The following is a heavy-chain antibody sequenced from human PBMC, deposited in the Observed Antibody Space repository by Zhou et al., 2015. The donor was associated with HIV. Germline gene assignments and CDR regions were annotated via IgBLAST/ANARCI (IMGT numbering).Heavy chain of an antibody. CDR1: GGTFSSYA. J-gene: IGHJ4*02. Sequence: QVQLVQSGAEVKKPGSSVKVSCKASGGTFSSYAISWVRQAPGQGLEWMGGIIPIFGTANYAQKFQGRVTITADESTSTAYMELSSLRSEDTAVYYCARLGRSHPSSGWYPPVPYYFDYWGQGTLVTVSS. CDR3: ARLGRSHPSSGWYPPVPYYFDY. CDR2: IIPIFGTA. D-gene: IGHD6-19*01. V-gene: IGHV1-69*01.